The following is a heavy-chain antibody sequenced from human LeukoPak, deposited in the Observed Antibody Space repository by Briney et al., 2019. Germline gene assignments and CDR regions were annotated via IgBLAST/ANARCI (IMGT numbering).Heavy chain of an antibody. CDR3: ATLYSSGWFGY. V-gene: IGHV1-2*02. D-gene: IGHD6-19*01. J-gene: IGHJ4*02. Sequence: ASVKVSCKASGYTFTDYDIHWVRQAPGQGLEWMGWINPNSGGTNYAQKFQGRVTMTGDTSISTAYMELSRLRSDDTAVYYCATLYSSGWFGYWGQGTLVTVSS. CDR1: GYTFTDYD. CDR2: INPNSGGT.